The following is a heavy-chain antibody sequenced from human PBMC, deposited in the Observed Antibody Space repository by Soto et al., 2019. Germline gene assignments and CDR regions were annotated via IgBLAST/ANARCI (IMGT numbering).Heavy chain of an antibody. J-gene: IGHJ4*02. CDR3: ARAPTYSSSWLDY. D-gene: IGHD6-13*01. Sequence: SETLSLTCTVSGGSISSYYWSWIRQPAGKGLEWIGRIYASGTTYYNPSLKSRVTMSVDTSKNQFSLKLSSVTAADTAVYYCARAPTYSSSWLDYWGQGTLVTVSS. CDR2: IYASGTT. V-gene: IGHV4-4*07. CDR1: GGSISSYY.